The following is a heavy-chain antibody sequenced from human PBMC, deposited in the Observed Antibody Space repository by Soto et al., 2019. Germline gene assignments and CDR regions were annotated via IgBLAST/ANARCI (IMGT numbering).Heavy chain of an antibody. V-gene: IGHV4-4*07. CDR2: IHSSGST. CDR1: GASMNSYH. Sequence: NPSETLSLTCTVSGASMNSYHWSWIRQPAGKGLEWIGHIHSSGSTNYNPSLKSRVTMSVDTSKNQFSLRLMSLTAADTAVYYCARGDRIRESHPIAAAGRANWFDPWGQGTLVTVSS. D-gene: IGHD6-13*01. J-gene: IGHJ5*02. CDR3: ARGDRIRESHPIAAAGRANWFDP.